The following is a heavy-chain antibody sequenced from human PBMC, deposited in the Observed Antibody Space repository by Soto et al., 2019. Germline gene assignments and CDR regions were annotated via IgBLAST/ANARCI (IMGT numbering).Heavy chain of an antibody. Sequence: GGSLRLSCAASGFTFSSYWMSWVRQAPGKGLEWVANIKQDGSEKYYVDSVKGRFTISRDNAKNSLYLQMNSLRAEDTAVYYCARDSGEEWELPSPHDYWGQGTLVTVSS. CDR3: ARDSGEEWELPSPHDY. V-gene: IGHV3-7*01. D-gene: IGHD1-26*01. CDR2: IKQDGSEK. CDR1: GFTFSSYW. J-gene: IGHJ4*02.